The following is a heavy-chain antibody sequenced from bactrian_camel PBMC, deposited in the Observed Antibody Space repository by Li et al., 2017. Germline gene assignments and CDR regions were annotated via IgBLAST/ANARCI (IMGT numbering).Heavy chain of an antibody. CDR1: GFQFADYP. D-gene: IGHD4*01. CDR3: ATDPAWLLAIATMTARAT. V-gene: IGHV3-2*01. CDR2: IYSDGSNT. J-gene: IGHJ4*01. Sequence: VQLVESGGGLVQPGGSLRLSCSASGFQFADYPMSWVRQAPGKGLEWVSSIYSDGSNTYYADSVKGRFTISRDNAKNTVYLQMNSLKSEDTALYYCATDPAWLLAIATMTARATGARGPRSPSP.